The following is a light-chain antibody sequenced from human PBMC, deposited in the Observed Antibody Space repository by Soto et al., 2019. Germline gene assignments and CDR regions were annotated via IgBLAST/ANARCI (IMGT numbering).Light chain of an antibody. CDR3: SSYTSSSTFYV. CDR2: DVS. J-gene: IGLJ1*01. CDR1: SSDNGGYNY. V-gene: IGLV2-14*01. Sequence: QSALTQPASVSGSPGQSITISCTGTSSDNGGYNYVSWYQQHPGKAPKLMIYDVSNRPSGVSNRFSGSKSGNTASLTISGLLAEDEADYYCSSYTSSSTFYVFGTGTRSPS.